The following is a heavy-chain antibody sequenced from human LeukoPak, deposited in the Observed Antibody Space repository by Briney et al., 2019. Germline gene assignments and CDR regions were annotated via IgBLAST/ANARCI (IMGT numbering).Heavy chain of an antibody. CDR3: ARDLGQYYDTSDNWFDP. Sequence: GGSLRLSCAASGFTFSNYWMSWVRQAPGKGLEWVANIKQVGSDKYYVGSVKGRFTISRDNAKNSLYVQMNSLRAEDTAVYYCARDLGQYYDTSDNWFDPWGQGTLVTVSS. CDR2: IKQVGSDK. J-gene: IGHJ5*02. CDR1: GFTFSNYW. D-gene: IGHD3-22*01. V-gene: IGHV3-7*01.